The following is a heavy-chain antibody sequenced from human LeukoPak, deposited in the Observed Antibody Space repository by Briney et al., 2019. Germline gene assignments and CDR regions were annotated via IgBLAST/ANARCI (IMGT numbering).Heavy chain of an antibody. CDR3: ARGQYYYDSSGRNWFDP. J-gene: IGHJ5*02. Sequence: SETLSLTCTVSGGSISSGSYYWSWIRQPAGKGLEWIGRIYTSGSTNYNPSLKSRVTISVDTSKNQFSLKLSSVTAADTAVYYCARGQYYYDSSGRNWFDPWGQGTLVTVSS. D-gene: IGHD3-22*01. V-gene: IGHV4-61*02. CDR2: IYTSGST. CDR1: GGSISSGSYY.